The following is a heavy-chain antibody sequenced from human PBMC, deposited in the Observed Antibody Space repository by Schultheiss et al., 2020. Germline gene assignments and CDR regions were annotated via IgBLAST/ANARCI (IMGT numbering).Heavy chain of an antibody. CDR3: ARGTWFGELLSPFDY. J-gene: IGHJ4*02. V-gene: IGHV4-34*01. CDR2: INHSGST. D-gene: IGHD3-10*01. CDR1: GGSFSGYY. Sequence: SQTLSLTCAVYGGSFSGYYWSWIRQPPGKGLEWIGEINHSGSTNYNPSLKSRVTISVDTSKNQFSLKLSSVTAADTAVYYCARGTWFGELLSPFDYWGQGNLGTVSS.